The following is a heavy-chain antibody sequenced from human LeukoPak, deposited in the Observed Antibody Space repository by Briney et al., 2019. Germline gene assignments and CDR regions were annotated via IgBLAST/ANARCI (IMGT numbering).Heavy chain of an antibody. CDR1: GGSMSSYY. J-gene: IGHJ4*02. CDR3: ARDHRGYSYGLFDN. V-gene: IGHV4-59*01. Sequence: SETLSLTCTVSGGSMSSYYWSWIRQPPGKGLEWIGSIYYSGSTNYNPSLKSRVTISVDTSRNQFSLRLSSVTAADTAVYYCARDHRGYSYGLFDNWGQGTLVTVSS. CDR2: IYYSGST. D-gene: IGHD5-18*01.